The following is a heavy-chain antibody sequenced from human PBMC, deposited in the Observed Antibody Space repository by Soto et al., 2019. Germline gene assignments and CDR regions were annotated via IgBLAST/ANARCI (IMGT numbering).Heavy chain of an antibody. J-gene: IGHJ3*02. CDR3: ARDIWWEPGVDASHI. V-gene: IGHV3-30-3*01. Sequence: QVQLVESGGGVVQPGRSLRLSCAASGFTFNFFAMHWVRQAPGKGLEWVAAVSKDGSNTYYADSVKGRFTISRDNPKNTLYLQMNSLRVEDTAVYYCARDIWWEPGVDASHIWDQGTMVTVSP. CDR2: VSKDGSNT. D-gene: IGHD1-26*01. CDR1: GFTFNFFA.